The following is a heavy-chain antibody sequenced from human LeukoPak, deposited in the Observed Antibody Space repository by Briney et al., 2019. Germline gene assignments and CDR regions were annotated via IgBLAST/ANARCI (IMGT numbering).Heavy chain of an antibody. CDR3: ARDGSPTLSYYYYYMDV. J-gene: IGHJ6*03. CDR2: INSDGSST. D-gene: IGHD3-10*01. Sequence: GGSLRLSCAASGFTFSSYWMHWVRQAPGKGLVWVSRINSDGSSTSYADSVKGRFTISRDNAKNTLYLQMNSLRAEDTAVYYCARDGSPTLSYYYYYMDVWGKGTTVTVSS. CDR1: GFTFSSYW. V-gene: IGHV3-74*01.